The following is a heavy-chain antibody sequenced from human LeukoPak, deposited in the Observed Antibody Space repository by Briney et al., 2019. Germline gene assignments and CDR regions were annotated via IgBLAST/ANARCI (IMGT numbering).Heavy chain of an antibody. D-gene: IGHD2-2*01. CDR2: ISSSGSTI. CDR1: GFTFSDYY. J-gene: IGHJ5*02. CDR3: ARDGPICAYCSSTSPSGFDP. Sequence: PGGSLRLSCAASGFTFSDYYMSWIRQAPGKGLEWVSYISSSGSTIYYADSVKGRFTISRDNAKNSLYLQMNSLRAEDTAVYYCARDGPICAYCSSTSPSGFDPWGQGTLVTVSS. V-gene: IGHV3-11*01.